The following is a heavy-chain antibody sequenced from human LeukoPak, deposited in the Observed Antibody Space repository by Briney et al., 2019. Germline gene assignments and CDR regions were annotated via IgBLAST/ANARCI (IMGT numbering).Heavy chain of an antibody. CDR1: DYTFTNYD. CDR3: ARGVGTGYWYFDL. CDR2: ISTYNGNT. V-gene: IGHV1-18*01. D-gene: IGHD1-26*01. Sequence: GSGKVSCKASDYTFTNYDINWVGQAPGQGLEWMGWISTYNGNTNYAQNLQGRVTMTTDTSTSTAYMELSSLRSDDTAVYYCARGVGTGYWYFDLWGRGTLVTVSS. J-gene: IGHJ2*01.